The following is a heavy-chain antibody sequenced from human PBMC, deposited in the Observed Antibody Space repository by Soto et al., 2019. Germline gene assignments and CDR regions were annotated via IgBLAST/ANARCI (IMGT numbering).Heavy chain of an antibody. V-gene: IGHV1-69*12. Sequence: QVQLVQSGAEVKKPGSSVKVSCKASGGTFSSYAISWVRQAPGQGLEWMGGIIPIFGTANYAQKFQGRVTITADESTSAAYMELSSLRSEDTAVYYCAGFTPTSAYGDYPRYNWFDPWGQGTLVTVSS. J-gene: IGHJ5*02. CDR3: AGFTPTSAYGDYPRYNWFDP. D-gene: IGHD4-17*01. CDR1: GGTFSSYA. CDR2: IIPIFGTA.